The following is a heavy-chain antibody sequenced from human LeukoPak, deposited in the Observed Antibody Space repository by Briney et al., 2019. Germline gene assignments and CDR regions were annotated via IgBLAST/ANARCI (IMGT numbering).Heavy chain of an antibody. D-gene: IGHD3-10*01. CDR1: GGSISSGSYY. CDR2: IYTSGSI. J-gene: IGHJ4*02. CDR3: ARAGLGRFGELTTLDY. Sequence: SETLSLTCTVSGGSISSGSYYWSWIRQPAGTGLEWIGRIYTSGSINYNPSLKSRVTISVDTSKNQFSLKLSSVTAADTAVYYCARAGLGRFGELTTLDYWGQGTLVTVSS. V-gene: IGHV4-61*02.